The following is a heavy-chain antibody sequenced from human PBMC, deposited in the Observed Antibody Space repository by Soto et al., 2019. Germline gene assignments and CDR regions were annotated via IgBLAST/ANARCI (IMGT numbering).Heavy chain of an antibody. V-gene: IGHV4-59*01. J-gene: IGHJ5*02. CDR1: GGSISSYY. CDR2: VHYSGST. Sequence: SETLSLTCIVSGGSISSYYWSWIRQPPGKGLEWIGYVHYSGSTNYNSSLKSRVTISVDMSKNQFSLRLRSVTAADTAVYYCARDQLGYCTTTPRYNGLHPWGQGTLVTVSS. CDR3: ARDQLGYCTTTPRYNGLHP. D-gene: IGHD2-8*01.